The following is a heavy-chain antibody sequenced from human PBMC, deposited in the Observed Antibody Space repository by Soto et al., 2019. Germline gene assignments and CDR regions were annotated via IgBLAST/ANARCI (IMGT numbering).Heavy chain of an antibody. CDR2: IFGSGAPT. D-gene: IGHD3-16*01. J-gene: IGHJ3*01. V-gene: IGHV3-23*01. CDR1: GFTFSHYA. CDR3: TREASSWGFAFDL. Sequence: EVQVLESGVGWVQPGWALRLSCAASGFTFSHYAMSWVRPAPGKGLQWVSTIFGSGAPTHYADSVKGRFGISRDNSNNMLFLEMNSLKDEDTAVYYCTREASSWGFAFDLWGQGTRVAVSA.